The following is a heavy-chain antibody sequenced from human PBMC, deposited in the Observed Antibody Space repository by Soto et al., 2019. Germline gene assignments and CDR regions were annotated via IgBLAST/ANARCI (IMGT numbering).Heavy chain of an antibody. Sequence: AGWSLRLSCAASGFTFSDYYMSWIRQAPGKGLEWVSYISSSSSYTNYADSVKGRFTISRDNAKNSLYLQMNSLRAEDTAVYYCARGAAGKYYLDYWGQATVLSVSS. CDR1: GFTFSDYY. CDR3: ARGAAGKYYLDY. CDR2: ISSSSSYT. J-gene: IGHJ4*02. V-gene: IGHV3-11*06.